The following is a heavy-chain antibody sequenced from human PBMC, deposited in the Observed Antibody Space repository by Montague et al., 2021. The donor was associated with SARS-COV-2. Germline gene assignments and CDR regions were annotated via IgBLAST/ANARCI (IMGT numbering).Heavy chain of an antibody. Sequence: SETLSLTCIVSGGSVSSGSYYWSWIRQPPGKGLEWIGYISYSGSTNYXPSLKSRVTISVDTSKNQFSLKLSSVTAADTAVYYCARDPCRITIFGVVTRYGMDVWGQGTTVTVSS. CDR3: ARDPCRITIFGVVTRYGMDV. CDR2: ISYSGST. D-gene: IGHD3-3*01. J-gene: IGHJ6*02. V-gene: IGHV4-61*01. CDR1: GGSVSSGSYY.